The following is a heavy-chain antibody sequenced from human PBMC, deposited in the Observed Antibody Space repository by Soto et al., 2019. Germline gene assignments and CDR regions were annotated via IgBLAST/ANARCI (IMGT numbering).Heavy chain of an antibody. V-gene: IGHV3-23*01. D-gene: IGHD2-8*01. Sequence: EVQLLESGGGLVQPGGSLRLSCAASGFTFSSYAMSWVRQAPGKGLEWVSAISGSGGSTYYADFLKARFPISRDNSKNSLYLQVNSLRAEDTAVDDCEKGVLVSAEGYCGQGTLVIVCS. CDR2: ISGSGGST. J-gene: IGHJ4*02. CDR3: EKGVLVSAEGY. CDR1: GFTFSSYA.